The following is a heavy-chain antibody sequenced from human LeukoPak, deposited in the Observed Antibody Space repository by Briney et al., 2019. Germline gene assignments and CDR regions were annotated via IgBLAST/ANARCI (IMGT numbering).Heavy chain of an antibody. CDR1: GFTFSSYW. J-gene: IGHJ4*02. CDR3: ARARRITMVRGVIPYYFDY. Sequence: GGSLSLSCAASGFTFSSYWMNWVRQAPGKGLEWVANIKQDGSEKYYVDSVKGRFTISRDNAKNSLYLQMNSLRAEDTAVYYCARARRITMVRGVIPYYFDYWGQGTLVTVSS. V-gene: IGHV3-7*01. CDR2: IKQDGSEK. D-gene: IGHD3-10*01.